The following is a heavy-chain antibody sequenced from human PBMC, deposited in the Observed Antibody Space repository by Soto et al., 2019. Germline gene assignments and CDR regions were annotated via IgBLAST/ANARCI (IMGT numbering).Heavy chain of an antibody. V-gene: IGHV1-69*13. CDR1: GGTFSSYA. J-gene: IGHJ5*02. Sequence: ASVKVSCKASGGTFSSYAIGWVRQAPGQGLEWMGGIIPIFGTANYAQKFQGRVTITADESTSTAYMELSSLRSEDTAVYYCARAVAGTLSWFDPWGQGTLVTVSS. CDR2: IIPIFGTA. CDR3: ARAVAGTLSWFDP. D-gene: IGHD6-19*01.